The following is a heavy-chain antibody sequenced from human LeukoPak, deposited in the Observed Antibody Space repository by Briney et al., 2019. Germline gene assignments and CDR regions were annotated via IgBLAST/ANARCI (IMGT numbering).Heavy chain of an antibody. CDR1: GFTFSSYW. V-gene: IGHV3-7*01. J-gene: IGHJ6*03. CDR3: ARHDLLLWFGEYHYYMDV. D-gene: IGHD3-10*01. CDR2: IKQDGSEK. Sequence: PGGSLRLSCAASGFTFSSYWMSWVRQAPGKGLEWVANIKQDGSEKYYVDSVKGRFTISRDNAKNSLYLQMNSLRAEDTAVYYCARHDLLLWFGEYHYYMDVWGKGTTVTVSS.